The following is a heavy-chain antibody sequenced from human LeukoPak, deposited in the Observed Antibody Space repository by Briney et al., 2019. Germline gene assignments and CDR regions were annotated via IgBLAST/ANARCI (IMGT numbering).Heavy chain of an antibody. D-gene: IGHD6-13*01. CDR3: ARQLVFYYYMDV. J-gene: IGHJ6*03. Sequence: PSETLSLTCTVSGGSISSSSCYWGWIRQPPGKGLEWIGSIYYSGSTYYNPSLKSRVTISVDTSKNQFSLKLSSVTAADTAVYYCARQLVFYYYMDVWGKGTTVTVSS. V-gene: IGHV4-39*07. CDR2: IYYSGST. CDR1: GGSISSSSCY.